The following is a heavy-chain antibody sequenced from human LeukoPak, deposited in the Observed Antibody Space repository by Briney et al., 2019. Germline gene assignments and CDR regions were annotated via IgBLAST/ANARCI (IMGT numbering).Heavy chain of an antibody. V-gene: IGHV3-66*02. CDR1: GFTLSSNY. Sequence: GGSLRLSSAASGFTLSSNYKSWVRQAQRKGLGWDSVILSGGSTYYADSVKGRSTISRDNSKNTLYLQMNSLRTEDTAVYYCARGDYYGSGSYYSAYYYGMDVWGQGTTVTVSS. D-gene: IGHD3-10*01. CDR3: ARGDYYGSGSYYSAYYYGMDV. CDR2: ILSGGST. J-gene: IGHJ6*02.